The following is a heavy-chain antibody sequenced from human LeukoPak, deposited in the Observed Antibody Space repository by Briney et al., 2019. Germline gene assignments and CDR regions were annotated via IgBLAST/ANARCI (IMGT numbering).Heavy chain of an antibody. D-gene: IGHD3-10*01. Sequence: SETLSLTRTVSGGSISGSSWYWGWIRQPPGKGLEWIGNIYYTGSTYYNPSLKSRVTISVDTSKNQFSLKLSSMTAADTAVYYCARLNPYYYGSESSPSWGQGTLVTVSS. V-gene: IGHV4-39*01. CDR2: IYYTGST. CDR1: GGSISGSSWY. J-gene: IGHJ5*02. CDR3: ARLNPYYYGSESSPS.